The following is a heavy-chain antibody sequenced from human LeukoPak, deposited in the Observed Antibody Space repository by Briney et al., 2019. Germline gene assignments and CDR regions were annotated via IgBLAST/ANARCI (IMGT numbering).Heavy chain of an antibody. J-gene: IGHJ4*02. D-gene: IGHD1-1*01. CDR2: IRKDSSEL. CDR3: AKDLQQLEAFDS. V-gene: IGHV3-21*01. CDR1: GFTFSDCS. Sequence: GGSLRPSCVASGFTFSDCSLNWVRQAPGKGLEWLSSIRKDSSELFYADSVRGRFTISRDNAKNSLYLQMNSLRVEDTAVYYCAKDLQQLEAFDSWGQGTLVTVSS.